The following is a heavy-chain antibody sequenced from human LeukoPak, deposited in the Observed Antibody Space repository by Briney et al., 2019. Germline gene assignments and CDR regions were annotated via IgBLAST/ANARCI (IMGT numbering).Heavy chain of an antibody. V-gene: IGHV4-61*02. Sequence: SETLSLTCTVSGGSISSGSYYWSWIRQPAGKGLEWIGRIYTSGSTNYNPSLKSRVTISVDTSKNQFSLKLSSVTAADTAVYYCARGVAAAGSSFDPWGQGTLVTVSS. CDR2: IYTSGST. J-gene: IGHJ5*02. CDR3: ARGVAAAGSSFDP. CDR1: GGSISSGSYY. D-gene: IGHD6-13*01.